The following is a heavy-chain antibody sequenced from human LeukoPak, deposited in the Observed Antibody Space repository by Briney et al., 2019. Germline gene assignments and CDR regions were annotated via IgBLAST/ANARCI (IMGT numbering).Heavy chain of an antibody. D-gene: IGHD3-10*01. CDR2: INQDGTEK. V-gene: IGHV3-7*01. CDR1: GFTFTTYW. Sequence: PGGSLRLSCAASGFTFTTYWMSWVRQLPGKGLEWVANINQDGTEKYYVDSVKGRFTISRDNAKNSLDLQMNSPRVEDTGIYYCVKVAKYYYGSETYYFFEHWGQGTPVTASS. CDR3: VKVAKYYYGSETYYFFEH. J-gene: IGHJ4*02.